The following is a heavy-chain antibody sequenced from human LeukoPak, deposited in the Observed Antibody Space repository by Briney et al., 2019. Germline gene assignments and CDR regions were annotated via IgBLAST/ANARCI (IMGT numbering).Heavy chain of an antibody. CDR3: TIGDRYGADY. J-gene: IGHJ4*02. CDR2: IKSKTDGGTT. Sequence: PGGSLRLSCAASGFTFSNAWMSWVRQAPGTGLEWVGRIKSKTDGGTTDYAAPVKGRFTISRDDSKNTLYVQMNSLKTEDTAVYYCTIGDRYGADYWGQGTMVTVSS. V-gene: IGHV3-15*01. D-gene: IGHD5-18*01. CDR1: GFTFSNAW.